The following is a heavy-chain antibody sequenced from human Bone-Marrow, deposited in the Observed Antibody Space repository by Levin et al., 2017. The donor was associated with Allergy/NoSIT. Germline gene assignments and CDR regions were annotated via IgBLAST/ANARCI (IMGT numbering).Heavy chain of an antibody. J-gene: IGHJ1*01. CDR3: AKDEYQYRQFVL. D-gene: IGHD6-6*01. CDR2: ISGGGDVT. V-gene: IGHV3-23*01. CDR1: GFTFSNYP. Sequence: GGSLRLSCTATGFTFSNYPMSWVRQAPGKGLEWVSGISGGGDVTEYPDAAKGRVTVSRDNSKNTLYLQMNNVRAEDTAVYYCAKDEYQYRQFVLWGQGTLVTVSS.